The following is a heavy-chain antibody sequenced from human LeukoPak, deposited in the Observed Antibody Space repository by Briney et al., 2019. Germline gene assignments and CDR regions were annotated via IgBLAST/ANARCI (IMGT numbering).Heavy chain of an antibody. CDR3: AKVRVAAAGYFDY. Sequence: PGRSLRLFCAASGFTFSIYAMSCVRQAPGKGLEWVSAISGSGGSTYYADSVKGRFTISRDNSKNTLYLQMNSLRAEDTAVYYCAKVRVAAAGYFDYWGQGTLVTVSS. D-gene: IGHD6-13*01. J-gene: IGHJ4*02. CDR2: ISGSGGST. V-gene: IGHV3-23*01. CDR1: GFTFSIYA.